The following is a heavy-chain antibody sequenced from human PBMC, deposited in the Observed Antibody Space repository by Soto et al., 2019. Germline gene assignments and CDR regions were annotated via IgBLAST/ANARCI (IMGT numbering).Heavy chain of an antibody. CDR1: GGSISSSSYY. Sequence: QLQLQESGPGLVKPSETLSLTCTVSGGSISSSSYYWGWIRQPPGKGLEWIGSIYYSGSTYYNPSLKSRGPLSVDTSKNQFSLKLSSVTAADTAVYYCARNSGWYSGYGMDVWGQGTTVTVSS. CDR2: IYYSGST. D-gene: IGHD6-19*01. CDR3: ARNSGWYSGYGMDV. V-gene: IGHV4-39*01. J-gene: IGHJ6*02.